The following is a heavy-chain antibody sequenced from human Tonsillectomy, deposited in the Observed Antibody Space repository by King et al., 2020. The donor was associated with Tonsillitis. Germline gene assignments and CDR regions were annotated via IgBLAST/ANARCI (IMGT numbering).Heavy chain of an antibody. CDR2: INHSGST. D-gene: IGHD6-19*01. CDR1: GGSFSGYY. Sequence: VQLQQWGAGLLKPSETLSLTCAVYGGSFSGYYWSWIRQPPGKGLEWIGEINHSGSTNYNPSLKSRVTISVDTSKNQFSLKLSSVTAADTAVYYCASDGWLVSYYYYYGMDVWGQGTTVTVSS. CDR3: ASDGWLVSYYYYYGMDV. V-gene: IGHV4-34*01. J-gene: IGHJ6*02.